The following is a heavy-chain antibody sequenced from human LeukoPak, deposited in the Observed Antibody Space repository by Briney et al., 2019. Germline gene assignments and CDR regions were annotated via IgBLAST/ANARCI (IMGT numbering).Heavy chain of an antibody. CDR1: GFTFSSYA. D-gene: IGHD2-2*01. J-gene: IGHJ4*02. CDR3: AKDWGDIVVVPAAHPFDY. V-gene: IGHV3-23*01. CDR2: ISGSGGST. Sequence: PGGSLRLSCAASGFTFSSYAMSWVRQAPGKGLEWVSAISGSGGSTYYADSVKGRFTISRDNSENTLYLQMNSLRAEDTAVYYCAKDWGDIVVVPAAHPFDYWGQGTLVTVSS.